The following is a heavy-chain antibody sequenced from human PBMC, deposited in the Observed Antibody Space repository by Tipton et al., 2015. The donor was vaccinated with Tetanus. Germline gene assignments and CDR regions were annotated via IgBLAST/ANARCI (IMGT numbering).Heavy chain of an antibody. V-gene: IGHV4-59*01. Sequence: LSLTCTVSGGSISSYYWSWIRQPPGKGLEWIGYIYYSGSTNYNPSLKSRVTISVDTSKNQFSLKLSSVTAADTAVYYCARATFDYWGQGTLVTVSS. CDR1: GGSISSYY. J-gene: IGHJ4*02. CDR2: IYYSGST. CDR3: ARATFDY.